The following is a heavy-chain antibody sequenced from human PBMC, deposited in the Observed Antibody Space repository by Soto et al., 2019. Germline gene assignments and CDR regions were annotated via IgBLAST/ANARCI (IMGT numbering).Heavy chain of an antibody. V-gene: IGHV3-11*01. D-gene: IGHD1-1*01. CDR3: ATLSTQFDR. CDR1: GFTFSDYY. CDR2: ISGSGNSI. Sequence: KPGGSLRLSCAASGFTFSDYYMSWLRQAPGMGLEWVSYISGSGNSIYYADSVKGRFAISRDNAKNSLYLQMNSLRVEDTAVYYCATLSTQFDRWGQGNLVTVSS. J-gene: IGHJ5*02.